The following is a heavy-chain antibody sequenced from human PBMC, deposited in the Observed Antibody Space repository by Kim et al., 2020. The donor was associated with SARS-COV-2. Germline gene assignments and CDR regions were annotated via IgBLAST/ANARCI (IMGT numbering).Heavy chain of an antibody. J-gene: IGHJ6*02. CDR2: TYYRSKWYN. CDR3: ARMAYSSSWRGYYYYGMDV. V-gene: IGHV6-1*01. CDR1: GDSVSSNSAA. Sequence: SQTLSLTCAISGDSVSSNSAAWNWIRQSPSRGLEWLGRTYYRSKWYNDYAVSVKSRITINPDTSKNQFSLQLNSVTPEDTAVYYCARMAYSSSWRGYYYYGMDVWGQGTTVTVSS. D-gene: IGHD6-13*01.